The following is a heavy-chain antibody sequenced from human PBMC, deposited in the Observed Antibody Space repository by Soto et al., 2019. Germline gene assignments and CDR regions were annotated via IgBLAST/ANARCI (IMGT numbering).Heavy chain of an antibody. V-gene: IGHV4-59*01. J-gene: IGHJ6*02. Sequence: SETLSLTCTVSGGSITSSYWSWIRRPPGKGLEWIAYIYDTGISGYTPSTSYNPSLKSRVTMSVDTSKSQFSLKLTSVTAADTAVYDCARGEDAFFYFGLDVWGHGITVTVSS. CDR2: IYDTGISGYTPST. CDR1: GGSITSSY. CDR3: ARGEDAFFYFGLDV.